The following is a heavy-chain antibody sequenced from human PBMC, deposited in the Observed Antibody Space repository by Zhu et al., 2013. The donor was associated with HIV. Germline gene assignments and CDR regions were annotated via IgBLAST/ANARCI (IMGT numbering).Heavy chain of an antibody. D-gene: IGHD3-22*01. V-gene: IGHV1-24*01. J-gene: IGHJ5*02. Sequence: QVQLVQSGAEVKKPGASVKVSCKVSGYTLTELSMHWVRQAPGKGLEWMGGFDPEDGETIYAQKFQGRVTMTEDTSTDTAYMELSSLRSEDTAVYYCATVYVFRPSSGYYPDNWFDPGAREPWSPSPQ. CDR2: FDPEDGET. CDR1: GYTLTELS. CDR3: ATVYVFRPSSGYYPDNWFDP.